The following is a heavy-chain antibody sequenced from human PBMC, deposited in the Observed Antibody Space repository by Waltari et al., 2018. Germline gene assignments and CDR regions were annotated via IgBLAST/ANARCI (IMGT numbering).Heavy chain of an antibody. CDR2: FDPEDGET. Sequence: LQAPGKGLEWMGGFDPEDGETINAQKFQGRVTMTEDTSTDTAYRELSSLRSEDTAVYYCATLKRGYSYGWTLDYWGQGTLVIVSS. J-gene: IGHJ4*02. V-gene: IGHV1-24*01. D-gene: IGHD5-18*01. CDR3: ATLKRGYSYGWTLDY.